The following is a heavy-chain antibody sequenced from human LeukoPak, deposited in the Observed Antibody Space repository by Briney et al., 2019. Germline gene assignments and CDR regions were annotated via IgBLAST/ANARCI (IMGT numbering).Heavy chain of an antibody. Sequence: PGGSLRLSCAASGFTVSSNHMSWVRQAPGKGLEWVSIIYSGGSTFYADSVKGRFTISRDNSKNTLYLQMNNLRAEDTAVYYCARGGSYLSAFDIWGQGTMVTVSS. CDR3: ARGGSYLSAFDI. D-gene: IGHD1-26*01. J-gene: IGHJ3*02. CDR2: IYSGGST. V-gene: IGHV3-53*01. CDR1: GFTVSSNH.